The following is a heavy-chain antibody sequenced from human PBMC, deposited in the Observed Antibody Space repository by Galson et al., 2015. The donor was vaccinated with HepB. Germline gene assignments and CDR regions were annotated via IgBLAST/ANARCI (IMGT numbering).Heavy chain of an antibody. CDR1: GFTFSNAW. CDR2: IKSKADGGTT. J-gene: IGHJ6*02. D-gene: IGHD3-10*01. Sequence: SLRLSCAASGFTFSNAWMNWVRQAPGKGLEWVGRIKSKADGGTTDYAAPVKDRFTISRDDSENTLYLQMNSLKTEDTAVYYCTTGSVGFGPGILPGLTSTGMDVWGQGTTVTVSS. CDR3: TTGSVGFGPGILPGLTSTGMDV. V-gene: IGHV3-15*07.